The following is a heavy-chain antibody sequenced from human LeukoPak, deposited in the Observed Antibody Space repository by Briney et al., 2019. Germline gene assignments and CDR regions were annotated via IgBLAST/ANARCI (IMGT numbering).Heavy chain of an antibody. D-gene: IGHD2-8*01. CDR2: IKSKTDGGTT. Sequence: GGSLRLSCAASGFTFSNAWMSWVRQAPGKGLEWVGRIKSKTDGGTTDYAAPVKGRFTISRDDSKNTLYLQMNSLKTEDTAVYYCTTERIVLMVFVPWFDPWGQGALVTVSS. CDR3: TTERIVLMVFVPWFDP. V-gene: IGHV3-15*01. J-gene: IGHJ5*02. CDR1: GFTFSNAW.